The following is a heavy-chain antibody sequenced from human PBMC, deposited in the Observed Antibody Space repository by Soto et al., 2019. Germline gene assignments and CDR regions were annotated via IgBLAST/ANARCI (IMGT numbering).Heavy chain of an antibody. J-gene: IGHJ5*02. Sequence: EVQLVESGGGLVKPGGSLRLSCAASGFTFSNAWMIWVRQAPGKGLEWVGRIKSKTDGGTTDYAAPVKGRFTISRDDSKNTLYLQMNSLKTEDTAVYYCTTSSLITMIVETWGQGTLVTVSS. CDR2: IKSKTDGGTT. V-gene: IGHV3-15*07. D-gene: IGHD3-22*01. CDR1: GFTFSNAW. CDR3: TTSSLITMIVET.